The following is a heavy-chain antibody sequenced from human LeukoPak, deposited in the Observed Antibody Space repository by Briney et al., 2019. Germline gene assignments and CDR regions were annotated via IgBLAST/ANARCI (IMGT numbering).Heavy chain of an antibody. CDR1: GFIFSTYS. J-gene: IGHJ4*02. V-gene: IGHV3-21*01. CDR3: ARDNGNGYCDY. Sequence: PGGSLRLSCAASGFIFSTYSMNWVRQAPGKGLEWVSSITGSYSHIYYADSVKGRFTISRDNAKNSLYLQMNSLREEDTAVYYCARDNGNGYCDYWGQGTLVTVSS. CDR2: ITGSYSHI. D-gene: IGHD4-23*01.